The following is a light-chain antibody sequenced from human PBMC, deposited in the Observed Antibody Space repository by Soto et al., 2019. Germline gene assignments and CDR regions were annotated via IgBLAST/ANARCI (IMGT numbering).Light chain of an antibody. CDR2: AAS. J-gene: IGKJ1*01. Sequence: IQMTQSPSSVSASVLDRFTSTFRASQGISSWLAWYQQRPGKAPKLLIYAASSLQSGVPSRFSGSGSGTDFSLTISSLQPEDFATYYCQQSYSTPRTFGQGTKVDI. CDR1: QGISSW. CDR3: QQSYSTPRT. V-gene: IGKV1-12*01.